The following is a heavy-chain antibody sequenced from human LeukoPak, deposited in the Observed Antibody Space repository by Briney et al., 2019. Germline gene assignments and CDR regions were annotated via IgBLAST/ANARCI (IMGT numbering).Heavy chain of an antibody. J-gene: IGHJ4*02. D-gene: IGHD5-18*01. Sequence: SETLSLTCAVYGGSFSGYYWSWIRQPPGKGLEWIGEINHSGSTNYNPSLKSRVTISVDTSKNQFSLKLSSVTAADTAVYYCARGLKRGYSYGYLDYWGQGTLVTVSS. CDR2: INHSGST. CDR1: GGSFSGYY. CDR3: ARGLKRGYSYGYLDY. V-gene: IGHV4-34*01.